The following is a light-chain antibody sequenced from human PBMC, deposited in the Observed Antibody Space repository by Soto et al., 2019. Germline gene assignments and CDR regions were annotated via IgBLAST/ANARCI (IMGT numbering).Light chain of an antibody. CDR3: CSYAGSSTSPYV. V-gene: IGLV2-23*01. CDR2: EGS. CDR1: SSDVGSYNL. J-gene: IGLJ1*01. Sequence: QSGLTQPASVSGAPGQSMTISCTGTSSDVGSYNLVSWYQQHPGKAPKLMIYEGSKRPSGVSNRFSGSKSGNTASLTISGLQAEDEADYYCCSYAGSSTSPYVFGTGTKVTVL.